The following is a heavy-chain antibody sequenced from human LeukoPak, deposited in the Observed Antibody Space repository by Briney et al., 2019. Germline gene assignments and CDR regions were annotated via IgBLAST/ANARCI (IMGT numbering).Heavy chain of an antibody. V-gene: IGHV4-4*09. CDR1: GASISNYY. D-gene: IGHD1-26*01. Sequence: SETLSLTCTVSGASISNYYWSWIRQTPEKGLEWMGHIHSSGGSSYCPSLKSRLTLSIDTSRNQLSLKLPSVTAAGTAVYFCARLGSYHDFWGQGALVTVSS. CDR3: ARLGSYHDF. J-gene: IGHJ4*02. CDR2: IHSSGGS.